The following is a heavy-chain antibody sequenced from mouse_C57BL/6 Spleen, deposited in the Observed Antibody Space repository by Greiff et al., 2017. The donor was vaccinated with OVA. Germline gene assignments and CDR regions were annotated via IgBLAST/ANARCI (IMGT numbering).Heavy chain of an antibody. D-gene: IGHD1-1*02. V-gene: IGHV1-80*01. CDR1: GYAFSSYW. CDR2: IYPGDGDT. J-gene: IGHJ3*01. Sequence: QVQLKESGAELVKPGASVKISCKASGYAFSSYWMNWVKQRPGKGLEWIGQIYPGDGDTNYNGKFKGKATLTADKSSSTAYMQLSSLTSEDSAVYFCARAGLYRWSLAYWGQGTLVTVSA. CDR3: ARAGLYRWSLAY.